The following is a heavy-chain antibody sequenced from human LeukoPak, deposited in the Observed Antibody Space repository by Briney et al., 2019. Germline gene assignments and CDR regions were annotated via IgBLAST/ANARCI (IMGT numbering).Heavy chain of an antibody. CDR2: FDPEDGET. J-gene: IGHJ4*02. D-gene: IGHD3-22*01. CDR3: AREISSGYCFDY. V-gene: IGHV1-24*01. CDR1: GYTLTELS. Sequence: GASVKVSCKVSGYTLTELSMHWVRQAPGKGLEWMGGFDPEDGETIYAQKFQGRVTITADESASTAYMELSSLRSEDTAVYYCAREISSGYCFDYWGQGTLVTVSS.